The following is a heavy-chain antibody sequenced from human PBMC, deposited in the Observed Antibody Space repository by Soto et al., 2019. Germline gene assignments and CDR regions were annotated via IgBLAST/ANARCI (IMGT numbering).Heavy chain of an antibody. J-gene: IGHJ4*02. D-gene: IGHD6-19*01. CDR1: GGSISSSSYY. V-gene: IGHV4-39*01. CDR2: IYYSGST. CDR3: ARHLNVRAVAGIDY. Sequence: SETRSLTCTVSGGSISSSSYYWGWIRQPPGKGLEWIGSIYYSGSTYYNPSLKSRVTISVDTSKDQFSLKLSSVTAADTAVYYCARHLNVRAVAGIDYWGQGTLVTVSS.